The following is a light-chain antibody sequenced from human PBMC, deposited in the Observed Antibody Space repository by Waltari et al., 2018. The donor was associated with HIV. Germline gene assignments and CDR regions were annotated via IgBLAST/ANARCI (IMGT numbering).Light chain of an antibody. V-gene: IGLV2-18*02. J-gene: IGLJ1*01. CDR1: SSDVGTYKR. Sequence: QSALTQPPSVSASPGPSVTISCTGTSSDVGTYKRVSWYLQTPGTAPTIIIYEVKNRPSGVPDRFSGSKSGNTASLTISGLQAEDEADYYCSSYRTNNTIVFGTGTKVTVL. CDR2: EVK. CDR3: SSYRTNNTIV.